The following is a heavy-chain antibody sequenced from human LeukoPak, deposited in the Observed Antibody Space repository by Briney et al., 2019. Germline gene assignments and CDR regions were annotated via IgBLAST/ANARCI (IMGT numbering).Heavy chain of an antibody. CDR1: GFTFNTYA. V-gene: IGHV3-30*04. J-gene: IGHJ4*02. CDR2: ISYDGANT. D-gene: IGHD5-18*01. Sequence: GGSLRLSCAASGFTFNTYAMHWVRQAPGKGLEWVAVISYDGANTYYAGSVKGRFTISRDNSRNNLYLQMNSLRAEDTAVYYCAKDRIFRGVDTTQFDYWGQGTLVTVAS. CDR3: AKDRIFRGVDTTQFDY.